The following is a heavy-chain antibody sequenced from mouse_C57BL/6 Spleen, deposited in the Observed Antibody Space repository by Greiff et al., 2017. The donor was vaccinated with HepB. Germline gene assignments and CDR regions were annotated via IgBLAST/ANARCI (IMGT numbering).Heavy chain of an antibody. CDR3: ARFPYGSSYFDY. CDR1: GYTFTDYY. D-gene: IGHD1-1*01. CDR2: INPYNGGT. J-gene: IGHJ2*01. Sequence: EVQLQQSGPVLVKPGASVKMSCKASGYTFTDYYMNWVKQSHGKSLEWIGVINPYNGGTSYNQKFKGKATLTVDKSSSTAYMELNSLTSEDSAVYYCARFPYGSSYFDYWGQGTTLTVSS. V-gene: IGHV1-19*01.